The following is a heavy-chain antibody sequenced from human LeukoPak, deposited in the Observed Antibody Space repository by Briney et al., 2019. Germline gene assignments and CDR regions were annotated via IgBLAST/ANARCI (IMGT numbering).Heavy chain of an antibody. D-gene: IGHD6-6*01. J-gene: IGHJ4*02. CDR3: ARASIAARRRSSFDY. Sequence: SETLSLTCSVSGDSVRSDSHYWSWIRQPPGKGLEWIGNVYYSGRTAYNPSLKSRVTISVDISKNQFSLQLNSVTAADTAVYYCARASIAARRRSSFDYWGRGTLVTVSS. V-gene: IGHV4-61*01. CDR1: GDSVRSDSHY. CDR2: VYYSGRT.